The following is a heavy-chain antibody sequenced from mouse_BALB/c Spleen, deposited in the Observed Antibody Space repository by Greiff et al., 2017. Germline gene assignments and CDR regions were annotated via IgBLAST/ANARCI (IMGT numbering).Heavy chain of an antibody. D-gene: IGHD1-1*01. CDR3: ARQDYYGSSWYFDV. V-gene: IGHV5-6-2*01. CDR2: INSNGGST. CDR1: GFTFSGYY. Sequence: EVQLQESGGGLVKLGGSLKLSCAASGFTFSGYYMSWVRQTPEKRLELVAAINSNGGSTYYPDTVKGRFTISRDNAKNTLYLQMSSLKSEDTALYYCARQDYYGSSWYFDVWGAGTTVTVSS. J-gene: IGHJ1*01.